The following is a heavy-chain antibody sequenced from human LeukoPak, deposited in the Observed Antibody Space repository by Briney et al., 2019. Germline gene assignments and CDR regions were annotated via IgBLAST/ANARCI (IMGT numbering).Heavy chain of an antibody. J-gene: IGHJ4*02. V-gene: IGHV3-23*01. CDR3: AKDRLRFALATSDY. Sequence: GGSLRLSCAASGFTFSSYAMSWVRQAPGKGLEWVSAISGSGGSTYYADSVRGRFTISRDNSKNTLYLQMNSLRAEDTAVYYCAKDRLRFALATSDYWGQGTLVTVSS. D-gene: IGHD3-3*01. CDR2: ISGSGGST. CDR1: GFTFSSYA.